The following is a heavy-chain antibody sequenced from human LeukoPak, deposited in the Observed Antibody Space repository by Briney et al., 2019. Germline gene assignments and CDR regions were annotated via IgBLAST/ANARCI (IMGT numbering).Heavy chain of an antibody. V-gene: IGHV3-48*03. J-gene: IGHJ5*02. CDR2: ISSSGSTK. CDR1: GFTFSSYE. CDR3: ARIPHWYYDSKLASNWFDP. D-gene: IGHD3-3*01. Sequence: PGGSLRLSCAASGFTFSSYEMNWVRQAPGKGLEWVSYISSSGSTKYYADSVKGRFTISRDNSKNTLYLQMNSLRAEDTAVYYCARIPHWYYDSKLASNWFDPWGQGTLVTVSS.